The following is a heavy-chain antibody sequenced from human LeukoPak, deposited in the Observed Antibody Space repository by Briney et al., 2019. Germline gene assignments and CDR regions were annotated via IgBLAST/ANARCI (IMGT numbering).Heavy chain of an antibody. V-gene: IGHV3-30*04. J-gene: IGHJ4*02. CDR1: GFTFSSYA. D-gene: IGHD6-13*01. CDR2: ISYDGSNK. Sequence: GGSLRLSCAASGFTFSSYAMHWVRQAPGKGLEWVAVISYDGSNKYYADSVKGRFTISRDNSKNTLYLQMNSLRAEDTAVYYCASEFVAAAGTDYWGQGTLATVSS. CDR3: ASEFVAAAGTDY.